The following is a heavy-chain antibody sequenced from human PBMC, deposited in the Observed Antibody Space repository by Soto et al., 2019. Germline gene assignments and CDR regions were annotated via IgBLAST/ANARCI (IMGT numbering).Heavy chain of an antibody. CDR2: IYPGDSDT. J-gene: IGHJ6*02. V-gene: IGHV5-51*01. CDR1: GYRFSSYW. CDR3: ARRGQPRTDYYYGMDV. D-gene: IGHD5-18*01. Sequence: PGESLKISCKGSGYRFSSYWIGWLRQMPGKGLEWMGIIYPGDSDTRYSPSFQGQVTISADKSISTAYLQWSSLKASDTAIYYCARRGQPRTDYYYGMDVWGQGTTVTVSS.